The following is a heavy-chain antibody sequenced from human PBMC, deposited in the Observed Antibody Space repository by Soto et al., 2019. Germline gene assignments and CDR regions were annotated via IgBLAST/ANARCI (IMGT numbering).Heavy chain of an antibody. CDR1: GFTFDDYG. CDR3: ARALYYYGSGSYENDYYYYYKDV. J-gene: IGHJ6*03. CDR2: INWNGGST. Sequence: SGGSLRLSCAASGFTFDDYGMSWVRQSPGKGLEWVSGINWNGGSTGYADSVKGRFTISRDNAKNSLYLQMNSLRAEDTALYHCARALYYYGSGSYENDYYYYYKDVWGKGNTVTVSS. V-gene: IGHV3-20*01. D-gene: IGHD3-10*01.